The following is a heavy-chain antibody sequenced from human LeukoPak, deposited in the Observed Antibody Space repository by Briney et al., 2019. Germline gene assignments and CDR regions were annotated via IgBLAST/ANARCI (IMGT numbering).Heavy chain of an antibody. CDR1: GGSISSSSYY. Sequence: SETLSLTCTVSGGSISSSSYYWGWIRQPPGKGLEWIGSIYYSGSTYYNPSLKSRVTISVDTSKNQFSLKLSSVTAADTAVYYCARGWWGYLYYFDYWGQGTLVTVSS. V-gene: IGHV4-39*07. CDR3: ARGWWGYLYYFDY. D-gene: IGHD2-8*02. J-gene: IGHJ4*02. CDR2: IYYSGST.